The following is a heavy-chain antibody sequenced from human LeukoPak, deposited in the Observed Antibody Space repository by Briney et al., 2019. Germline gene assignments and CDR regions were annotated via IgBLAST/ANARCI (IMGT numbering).Heavy chain of an antibody. CDR2: INHSGST. CDR1: GGSFSGYY. CDR3: ARGQRGYSYGPAAFDI. D-gene: IGHD5-18*01. J-gene: IGHJ3*02. Sequence: SETLSLTCAVYGGSFSGYYWSWIRQPPGKGLEWIGEINHSGSTNYNPSLKSRVTISVETSKNQFSLKLSSVTAADTAVYYCARGQRGYSYGPAAFDIWGQGTMVTVSS. V-gene: IGHV4-34*01.